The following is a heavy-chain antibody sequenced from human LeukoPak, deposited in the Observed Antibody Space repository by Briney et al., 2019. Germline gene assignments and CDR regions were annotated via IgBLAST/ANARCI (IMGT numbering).Heavy chain of an antibody. CDR3: ARAGGYSYGPYFDY. D-gene: IGHD5-18*01. J-gene: IGHJ4*02. CDR2: INPNSGGT. CDR1: GYTFTGYY. V-gene: IGHV1-2*02. Sequence: RASVKVSCKASGYTFTGYYMHWVRQAPGQGLEWMGWINPNSGGTNYAQKFQGRVTMTRDTSISTAYMELSRLRSDDTAVYYCARAGGYSYGPYFDYWGQGTLVTVSS.